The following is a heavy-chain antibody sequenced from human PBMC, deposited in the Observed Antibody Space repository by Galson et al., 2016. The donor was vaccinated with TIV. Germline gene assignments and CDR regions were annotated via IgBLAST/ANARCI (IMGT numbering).Heavy chain of an antibody. J-gene: IGHJ3*01. V-gene: IGHV3-53*01. Sequence: SLRLSCAASGFAVSSNQMNWVRQAPGKGLEWVSTIYSGGTPEYADSVKGRFIISRDTLKNTVSLQMNTLRTEDTAVYFCARVQESLAAVEAFDVWGQGTTVTVSS. CDR2: IYSGGTP. CDR3: ARVQESLAAVEAFDV. D-gene: IGHD2-15*01. CDR1: GFAVSSNQ.